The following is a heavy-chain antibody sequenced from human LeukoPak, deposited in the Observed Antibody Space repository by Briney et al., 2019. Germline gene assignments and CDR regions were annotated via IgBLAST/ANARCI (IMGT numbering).Heavy chain of an antibody. CDR2: IIPIFGTA. CDR3: ARDSRITIFGVVTDKYYYYMDV. J-gene: IGHJ6*03. CDR1: GGTFSSYA. Sequence: ASVKVSCKASGGTFSSYAISWVRQAPGQGLEWRGGIIPIFGTANYAQKFQGRVTITTDESTSTAYMELSSLRSEDTAVYYCARDSRITIFGVVTDKYYYYMDVWGKGTTVTVSS. D-gene: IGHD3-3*01. V-gene: IGHV1-69*05.